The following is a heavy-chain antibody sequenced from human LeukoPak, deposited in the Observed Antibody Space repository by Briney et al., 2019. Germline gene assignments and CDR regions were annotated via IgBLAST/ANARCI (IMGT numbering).Heavy chain of an antibody. V-gene: IGHV3-33*08. CDR2: IWYGGSNK. CDR1: GFTFSSYG. CDR3: ASPLRFLEWPISRMDAFDI. J-gene: IGHJ3*02. D-gene: IGHD3-3*01. Sequence: PGGSLRLSCAASGFTFSSYGMHWVRQAPGKGLEWVAVIWYGGSNKYYADSVKGRFTISRDNSKNTLYLQMNSLRAEDTAVYYCASPLRFLEWPISRMDAFDIWGQGTMVTVSS.